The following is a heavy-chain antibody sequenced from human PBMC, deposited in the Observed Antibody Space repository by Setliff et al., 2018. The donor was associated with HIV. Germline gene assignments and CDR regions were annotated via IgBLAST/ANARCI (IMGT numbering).Heavy chain of an antibody. CDR3: ARGLPRYDLWSGPSSRFDY. CDR2: INQDGNI. V-gene: IGHV4-34*01. Sequence: ETLSFTCAVYGGSFGDNYWNWIRQPPGKGLEWIGEINQDGNINYNPSLKSRVIISLDTSKKQFSLLLRSVTAADTAVYFCARGLPRYDLWSGPSSRFDYWGQGTLVPSPQ. J-gene: IGHJ4*02. CDR1: GGSFGDNY. D-gene: IGHD3-3*01.